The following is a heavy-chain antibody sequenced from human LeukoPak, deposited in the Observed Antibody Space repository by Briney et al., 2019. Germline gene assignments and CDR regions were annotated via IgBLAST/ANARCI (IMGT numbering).Heavy chain of an antibody. V-gene: IGHV3-30-3*01. CDR3: ARAGRGYCSSTSCYNPNWFDP. D-gene: IGHD2-2*02. CDR1: GFTFSSYA. Sequence: GGSLRLSCAASGFTFSSYAVHWVRQAPGKGLEWVAVISYDGSNKYYAVSVKGRFTISRDNSKNTLYLQMNSLRAEDTAVYYCARAGRGYCSSTSCYNPNWFDPWGQGTLVTVSS. J-gene: IGHJ5*02. CDR2: ISYDGSNK.